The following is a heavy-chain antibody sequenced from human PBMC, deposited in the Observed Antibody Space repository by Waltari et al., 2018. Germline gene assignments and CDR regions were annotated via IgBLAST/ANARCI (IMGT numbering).Heavy chain of an antibody. CDR2: IIPIFGTA. V-gene: IGHV1-69*05. J-gene: IGHJ4*02. Sequence: QVQLVQSGAEVKKPGSSVKVSCKASGGTFSSYAISWVRQAPGQGLEWMGGIIPIFGTANSAQKFQGRVTITTDESTSTAYMELSSLRSEDTAVYYCARAFGGDYYDSSGYFYYFDYWGQGTLVTVSS. CDR3: ARAFGGDYYDSSGYFYYFDY. CDR1: GGTFSSYA. D-gene: IGHD3-22*01.